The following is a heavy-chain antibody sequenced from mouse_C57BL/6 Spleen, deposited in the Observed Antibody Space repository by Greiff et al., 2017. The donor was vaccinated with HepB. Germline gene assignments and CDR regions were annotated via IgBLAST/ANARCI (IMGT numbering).Heavy chain of an antibody. CDR1: GFTFSDYY. CDR3: ARDRGYDYGNAMDY. J-gene: IGHJ4*01. V-gene: IGHV5-16*01. CDR2: INYDGSST. D-gene: IGHD2-4*01. Sequence: EVKLMESEGGLVQPGSSMKLSCTASGFTFSDYYMAWVRQVPEKGLEWVANINYDGSSTYYLDSLKSRFIISRDNAKNILYLQMSSLKSEDTATYYCARDRGYDYGNAMDYWGQGTSVTVSS.